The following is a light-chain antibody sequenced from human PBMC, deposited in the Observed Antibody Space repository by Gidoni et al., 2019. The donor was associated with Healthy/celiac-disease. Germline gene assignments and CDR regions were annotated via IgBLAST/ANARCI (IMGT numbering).Light chain of an antibody. CDR3: QQRSNWPT. V-gene: IGKV3-11*01. Sequence: EIVLTQSPATLSLSPGERATLSCRASQSVSSYLAWYQQKPGQAPRLLIYDASNRATGIPARFSGSGSGTDFTLTISSREPEDFAGYYGQQRSNWPTFXQXTRLEIK. CDR1: QSVSSY. CDR2: DAS. J-gene: IGKJ5*01.